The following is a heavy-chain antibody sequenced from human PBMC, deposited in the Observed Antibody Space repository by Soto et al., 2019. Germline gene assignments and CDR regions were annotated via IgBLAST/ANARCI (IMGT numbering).Heavy chain of an antibody. Sequence: GGSLRLSCVAPGFTFSSYSMSWVRQAPGKGLEWVSAISGSGTYTYYADSVKGRFTISRDNSKNTLYMQVNSLRAEDTAVYYCAKGSASARPYYFDYWGQGTLVTVSS. CDR2: ISGSGTYT. D-gene: IGHD2-15*01. CDR3: AKGSASARPYYFDY. CDR1: GFTFSSYS. J-gene: IGHJ4*02. V-gene: IGHV3-23*01.